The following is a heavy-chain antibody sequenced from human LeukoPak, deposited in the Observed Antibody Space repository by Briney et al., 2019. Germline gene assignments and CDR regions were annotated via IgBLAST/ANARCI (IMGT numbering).Heavy chain of an antibody. CDR1: GFTFSSFG. D-gene: IGHD2-15*01. CDR3: ARDRVVADY. CDR2: ILHNSATI. V-gene: IGHV3-48*04. J-gene: IGHJ4*02. Sequence: GGSLRLSCAASGFTFSSFGMNWVRQAPGKGLEWLSYILHNSATIYYANSVKGRFTISRDNAKNSLYLQMNSLRAEDTAVYYCARDRVVADYWGQGTLVTVSS.